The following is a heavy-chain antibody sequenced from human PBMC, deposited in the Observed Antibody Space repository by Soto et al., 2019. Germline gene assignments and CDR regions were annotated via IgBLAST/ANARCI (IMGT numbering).Heavy chain of an antibody. CDR3: AKDHRYDSSGYYYLY. Sequence: SGGSLRLSCAASGFPFTSYAMSWVRQAPGKGLEWVSAISGSGSSTYYADSVKGRFTISRDNSKNTLYLQMNSLRAEDTAVYYCAKDHRYDSSGYYYLYWGQGTLVTVSS. D-gene: IGHD3-22*01. J-gene: IGHJ4*02. CDR2: ISGSGSST. CDR1: GFPFTSYA. V-gene: IGHV3-23*01.